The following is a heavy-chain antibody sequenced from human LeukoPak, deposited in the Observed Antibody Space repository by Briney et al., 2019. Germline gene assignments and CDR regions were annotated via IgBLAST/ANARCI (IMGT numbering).Heavy chain of an antibody. Sequence: SETLSLTCTVSGGSISSYYWSWIRQPAGKGLEWIGRFYTGGSTDYKHSLKRRATISVDTSKNHFSLKRSSVTAADTAVHYCARIYGGYDLPGSLASYYFDYWGQGTLVTVSS. CDR3: ARIYGGYDLPGSLASYYFDY. CDR1: GGSISSYY. V-gene: IGHV4-4*07. CDR2: FYTGGST. J-gene: IGHJ4*01. D-gene: IGHD5-12*01.